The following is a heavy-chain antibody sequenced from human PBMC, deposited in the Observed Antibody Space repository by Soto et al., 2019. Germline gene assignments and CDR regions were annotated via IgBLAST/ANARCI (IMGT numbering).Heavy chain of an antibody. CDR2: IYYSGST. V-gene: IGHV4-31*03. D-gene: IGHD2-15*01. Sequence: SETLSLTCTVSGGSISSGGYYWSWIRQHPGKGLEWIGYIYYSGSTYYNPSLKSRVTISVDTSKNQFSLKLSSVTAADTAAYYCARVATPGYCSGGSCYFPDYWGQGTLVTVSS. J-gene: IGHJ4*02. CDR3: ARVATPGYCSGGSCYFPDY. CDR1: GGSISSGGYY.